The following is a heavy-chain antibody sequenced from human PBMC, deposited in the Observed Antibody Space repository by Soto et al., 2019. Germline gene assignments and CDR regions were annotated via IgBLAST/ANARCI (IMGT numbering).Heavy chain of an antibody. CDR2: IYYSGST. D-gene: IGHD3-16*01. Sequence: SDTLYLTCTFSGGSISSYCWRWIRQPPGKGLYWIGYIYYSGSTNYNPSLKSRVTISVDTSKNQFSLKLSSVTAADTAVYYCARGASYYYYGMDVWGRGTTVTVSS. CDR3: ARGASYYYYGMDV. J-gene: IGHJ6*02. V-gene: IGHV4-59*07. CDR1: GGSISSYC.